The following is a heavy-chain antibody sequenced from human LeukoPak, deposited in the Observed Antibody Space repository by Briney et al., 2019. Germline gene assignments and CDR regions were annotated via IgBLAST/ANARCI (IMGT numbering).Heavy chain of an antibody. CDR1: GYTFTGYY. Sequence: ASVKVSCKASGYTFTGYYMHWVRQAPGQGLEWMGWINPNSGGTNYAQKLQGRVTMTTDTSTSTAYMELRSLRSDDTAVYHCARLKDYGGIDYWGQGTLVTVSS. CDR2: INPNSGGT. J-gene: IGHJ4*02. D-gene: IGHD4-23*01. CDR3: ARLKDYGGIDY. V-gene: IGHV1-2*02.